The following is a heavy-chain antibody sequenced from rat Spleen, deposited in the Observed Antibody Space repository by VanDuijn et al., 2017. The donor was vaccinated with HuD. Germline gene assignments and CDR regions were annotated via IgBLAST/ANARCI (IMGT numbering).Heavy chain of an antibody. D-gene: IGHD1-5*01. CDR1: GLSLTSNS. CDR2: IWSHGGI. CDR3: AREGIGTTTDY. Sequence: QVQLTESGPGLVQPSQTLSLTCTVSGLSLTSNSVSWIRQPPGKGLEWMGVIWSHGGIDYNSAIKSRRSITRETSKSQVFLKMNSVQTEDTATYYCAREGIGTTTDYWGQGVMVTVSS. J-gene: IGHJ2*01. V-gene: IGHV2-47*01.